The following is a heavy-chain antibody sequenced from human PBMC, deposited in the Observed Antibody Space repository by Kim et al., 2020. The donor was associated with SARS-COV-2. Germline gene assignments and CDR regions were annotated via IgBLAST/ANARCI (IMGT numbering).Heavy chain of an antibody. Sequence: DGSNKYYADSVKGRFTSSRDNSKNTLYLQMNSLRAEDTAVYYCAKDHGRTWGQGTLVTVSS. D-gene: IGHD1-1*01. CDR3: AKDHGRT. V-gene: IGHV3-30*02. J-gene: IGHJ5*02. CDR2: DGSNK.